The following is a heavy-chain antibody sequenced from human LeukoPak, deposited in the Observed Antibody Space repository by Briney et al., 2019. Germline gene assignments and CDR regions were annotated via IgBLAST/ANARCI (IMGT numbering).Heavy chain of an antibody. Sequence: PSETLSLTCAVYGESFSDHYWTWIRQPPGKGLEWIGESTHSGSTNYNPSLKSRVTISVDTSKNQFSLKLSSVTAADTAVYYCAREGYYYDSSGPCNWFDPWGQGTLVTVSS. D-gene: IGHD3-22*01. V-gene: IGHV4-34*01. CDR3: AREGYYYDSSGPCNWFDP. CDR2: STHSGST. J-gene: IGHJ5*02. CDR1: GESFSDHY.